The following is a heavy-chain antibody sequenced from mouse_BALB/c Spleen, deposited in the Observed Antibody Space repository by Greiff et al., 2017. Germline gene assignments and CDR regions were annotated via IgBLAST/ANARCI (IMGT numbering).Heavy chain of an antibody. CDR3: GRGTYGNYVGYYAMDY. CDR2: INPYNGDT. J-gene: IGHJ4*01. D-gene: IGHD2-10*02. CDR1: GYSFTGYF. V-gene: IGHV1-37*01. Sequence: EVQGVESGPELVKPGASVKISCKASGYSFTGYFMNWVKQSHGKSLEWIGRINPYNGDTFYNQKFKGKATLTVDKSSSTAHMELLSLTSEDSAVYYCGRGTYGNYVGYYAMDYWGQGTSVTVSS.